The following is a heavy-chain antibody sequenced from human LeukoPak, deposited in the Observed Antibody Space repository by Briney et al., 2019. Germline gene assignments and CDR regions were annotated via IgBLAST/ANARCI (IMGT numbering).Heavy chain of an antibody. CDR2: IIPILGIA. J-gene: IGHJ4*02. CDR1: GGTFSSYA. Sequence: SVKVSCKASGGTFSSYAISWVRQAPGQGLEWMGRIIPILGIANYAQKFQGRVTITADKSTSTAYMELSSLRSEDTAVYYCARHPMSDEGNFYYWGQGTLVTVSS. V-gene: IGHV1-69*04. D-gene: IGHD3-10*02. CDR3: ARHPMSDEGNFYY.